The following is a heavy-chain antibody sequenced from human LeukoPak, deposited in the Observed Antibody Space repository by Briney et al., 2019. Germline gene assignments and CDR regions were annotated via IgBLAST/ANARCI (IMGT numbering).Heavy chain of an antibody. CDR1: GFTLSNAW. J-gene: IGHJ4*02. D-gene: IGHD5-24*01. V-gene: IGHV3-15*01. Sequence: PGGSLSLSCTVSGFTLSNAWMTWVRQAPGKGLEWIGRIKTKGDGGTTDYAAPVKGRFTISRDDSKSTVYLQMNSLKIEDTAVYSCATPGRRWDYFDFWGRGTLVTVSP. CDR2: IKTKGDGGTT. CDR3: ATPGRRWDYFDF.